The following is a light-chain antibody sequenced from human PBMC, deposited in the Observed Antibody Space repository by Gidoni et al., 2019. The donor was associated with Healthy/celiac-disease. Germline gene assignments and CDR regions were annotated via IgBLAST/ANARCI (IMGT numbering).Light chain of an antibody. J-gene: IGKJ1*01. CDR3: QQYNR. CDR2: KAS. Sequence: DIQMTQSPSTLSASVGDRVTITCRASQSISSWLAWYQQKPGKAPKLLIYKASSLESGVPSRFRGSGSGTEFTLTISSLQPDDFATYYCQQYNRFXQXTKVEIK. CDR1: QSISSW. V-gene: IGKV1-5*03.